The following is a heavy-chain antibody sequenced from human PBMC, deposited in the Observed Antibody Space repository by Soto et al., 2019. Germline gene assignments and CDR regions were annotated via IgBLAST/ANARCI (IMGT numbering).Heavy chain of an antibody. CDR2: ISSSSSYI. CDR3: ARGDDSSGYYPGAFDI. V-gene: IGHV3-21*01. D-gene: IGHD3-22*01. J-gene: IGHJ3*02. Sequence: VGSLRLSCAASGFTFSSYSMNWVRQAPGKGLEWVSSISSSSSYIYYADSVKGRFTISRDNAKNSLYLQMNSLRAEDTAVYYCARGDDSSGYYPGAFDIWGQGTMVTVSS. CDR1: GFTFSSYS.